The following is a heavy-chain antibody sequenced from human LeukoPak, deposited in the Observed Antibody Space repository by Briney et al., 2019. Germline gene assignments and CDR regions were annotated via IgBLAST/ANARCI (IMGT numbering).Heavy chain of an antibody. CDR1: GGSISSYY. Sequence: PSETLSLTCTVSGGSISSYYWSWIRQPAGKGLEWIGRIYTDGSTNYNPSLESRVTVSVDTSKNQFSLKPSSVAVADTAVYYCARLGGGYFQHWGQGTLVTVYS. J-gene: IGHJ1*01. D-gene: IGHD2-15*01. CDR2: IYTDGST. CDR3: ARLGGGYFQH. V-gene: IGHV4-4*07.